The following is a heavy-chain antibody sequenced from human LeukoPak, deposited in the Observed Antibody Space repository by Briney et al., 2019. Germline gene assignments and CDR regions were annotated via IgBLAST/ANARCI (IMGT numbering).Heavy chain of an antibody. CDR1: GGSISSGDHY. J-gene: IGHJ4*02. CDR3: ARAACGGGTCYSFDY. CDR2: VYYSGIA. Sequence: SETLSLTCTVSGGSISSGDHYWTWVRQPPGKGLEWIGYVYYSGIAYYNPSLKSRVTMSVDTSNNQSSLRLSSVTAADTAVYYCARAACGGGTCYSFDYWGQGTLVTVSS. D-gene: IGHD2-15*01. V-gene: IGHV4-30-4*08.